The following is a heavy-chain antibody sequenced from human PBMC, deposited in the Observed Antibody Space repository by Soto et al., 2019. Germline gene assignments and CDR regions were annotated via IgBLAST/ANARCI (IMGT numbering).Heavy chain of an antibody. D-gene: IGHD2-8*01. CDR3: ARGADLGYCTNGVCYALDY. CDR2: ISAYNGDT. CDR1: GYTFTNYG. Sequence: ASVKVSCKASGYTFTNYGITWVRQAPGQGLEWMGWISAYNGDTHYTQRLQGRVTMTTDTSTSTAYMELRGLRSDDTAVYYCARGADLGYCTNGVCYALDYWGQGTLVTVSS. J-gene: IGHJ4*02. V-gene: IGHV1-18*01.